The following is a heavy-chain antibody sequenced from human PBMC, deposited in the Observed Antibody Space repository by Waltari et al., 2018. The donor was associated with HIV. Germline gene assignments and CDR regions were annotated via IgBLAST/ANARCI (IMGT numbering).Heavy chain of an antibody. J-gene: IGHJ4*02. CDR2: ISSGDSTV. Sequence: EVQLVESGGGLVQPGGSLRLSCAASGFTFSSYEMNWVRQAPGKGLEWVSYISSGDSTVYDADSVQGRFTISRDNAKNSLYLQMNSLRAEDTAVYYCAREGYYDSSAYYYLDYWGQGTLVTVSS. CDR3: AREGYYDSSAYYYLDY. V-gene: IGHV3-48*03. CDR1: GFTFSSYE. D-gene: IGHD3-22*01.